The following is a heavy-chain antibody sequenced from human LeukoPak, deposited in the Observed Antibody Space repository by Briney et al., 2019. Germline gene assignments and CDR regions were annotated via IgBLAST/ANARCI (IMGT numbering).Heavy chain of an antibody. CDR2: ISYDGSNK. Sequence: GGSLRLSCAASGFTFSSYGMHWVRQAPGKGLEWVAVISYDGSNKYYADSVKGRFTISRDNSKDTLYLQMNSLRAEDTAVYYCAKGPRALERSTQRFDNWGQGTLVTVSS. V-gene: IGHV3-30*18. D-gene: IGHD1-1*01. J-gene: IGHJ4*02. CDR3: AKGPRALERSTQRFDN. CDR1: GFTFSSYG.